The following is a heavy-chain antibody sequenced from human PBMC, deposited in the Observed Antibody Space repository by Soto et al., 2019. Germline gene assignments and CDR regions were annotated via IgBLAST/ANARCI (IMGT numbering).Heavy chain of an antibody. D-gene: IGHD3-22*01. J-gene: IGHJ4*02. V-gene: IGHV1-18*01. CDR2: VSADNHNT. Sequence: ASVKVSCKTSGYTFTSYVISWVRQAPGHGLEWMGWVSADNHNTNVAQNFQGRVTLTTDTSTTTVFMELRNLRSDDTAVYYCARESRNYDALDYWGQGTLVT. CDR1: GYTFTSYV. CDR3: ARESRNYDALDY.